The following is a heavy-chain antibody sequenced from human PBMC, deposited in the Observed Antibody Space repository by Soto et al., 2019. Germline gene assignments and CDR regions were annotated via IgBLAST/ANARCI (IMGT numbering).Heavy chain of an antibody. V-gene: IGHV3-21*01. Sequence: EVQLVESGGGLVKPGGSLRLSCAASGFTFSSYSMNWVRQAPGKGLEWVSSISSSSSYIYYADSVKGRFTISRDNAKNSLYLQMNSLRAEDTAVYYCARARKYQLPGVYWGQGTLVTVSS. J-gene: IGHJ4*02. CDR1: GFTFSSYS. CDR2: ISSSSSYI. D-gene: IGHD2-2*01. CDR3: ARARKYQLPGVY.